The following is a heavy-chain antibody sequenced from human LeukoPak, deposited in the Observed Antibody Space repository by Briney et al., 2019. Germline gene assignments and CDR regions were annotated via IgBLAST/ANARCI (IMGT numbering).Heavy chain of an antibody. CDR3: ARAVWLGYSCGPYYYGMDV. V-gene: IGHV4-34*01. D-gene: IGHD5-18*01. J-gene: IGHJ6*02. CDR1: GGSFSGYY. Sequence: ASETLSLTCAVYGGSFSGYYWSWIRQPPGKGLEWIGEINHSGSTNYNPSLKSRVTISVDTSKNQFSLKLSSVTAADTAVYYCARAVWLGYSCGPYYYGMDVWGQGTTVTVSS. CDR2: INHSGST.